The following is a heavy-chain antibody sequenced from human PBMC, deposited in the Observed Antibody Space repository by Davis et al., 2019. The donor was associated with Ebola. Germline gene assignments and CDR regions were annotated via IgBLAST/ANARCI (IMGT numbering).Heavy chain of an antibody. CDR2: ISYDGSNK. Sequence: PGGSLRLSCAPSGFTFSSYAMHWVRQAPGKGLEWVAVISYDGSNKYYADSVKGRFTISRDNSKNTLYLQTNSLTAEDTAVYYCVRTTYGAPEYWGQGTLVTVSS. D-gene: IGHD4-17*01. J-gene: IGHJ4*02. CDR1: GFTFSSYA. V-gene: IGHV3-30*04. CDR3: VRTTYGAPEY.